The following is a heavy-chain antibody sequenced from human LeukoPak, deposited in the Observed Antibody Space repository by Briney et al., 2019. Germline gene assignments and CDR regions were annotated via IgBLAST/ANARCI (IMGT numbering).Heavy chain of an antibody. Sequence: SVKVSCKASGGTFSSYAISWVRQAPGQGLEWMGGIIPIFGTANYAQKFQGRVTVTADKSTSTAYMELSSLRSEDTAVYYCARPSSSGQKHGAFDIGGKGTMVTVSS. J-gene: IGHJ3*02. CDR2: IIPIFGTA. CDR3: ARPSSSGQKHGAFDI. V-gene: IGHV1-69*06. D-gene: IGHD6-25*01. CDR1: GGTFSSYA.